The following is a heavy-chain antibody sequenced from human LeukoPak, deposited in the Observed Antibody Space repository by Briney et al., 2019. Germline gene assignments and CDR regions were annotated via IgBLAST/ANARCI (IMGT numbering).Heavy chain of an antibody. Sequence: PSETLSLTCTVSGGSISTHYWSWIRQPPGKGLEWIGYIYHSGSTYYNPSLKSRVTISVDRSKNQFSLKLSSVTAADTAVYYCARGHNWNYPQYYFDYWGQGTLVTVSS. CDR1: GGSISTHY. J-gene: IGHJ4*02. CDR2: IYHSGST. CDR3: ARGHNWNYPQYYFDY. D-gene: IGHD1-7*01. V-gene: IGHV4-59*11.